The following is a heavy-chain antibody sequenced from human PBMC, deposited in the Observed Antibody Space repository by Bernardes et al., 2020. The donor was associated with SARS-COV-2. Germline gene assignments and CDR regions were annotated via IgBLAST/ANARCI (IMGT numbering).Heavy chain of an antibody. V-gene: IGHV3-23*01. D-gene: IGHD1-1*01. Sequence: GGSLRLSCAASGFTFSSYSMNWVRQAPGKGLEWVSTISLGGDYTYFADSVKGRFTISRDNSKNTLYLQMNSLRGEDTAVYYCAKDWSTTGYYYDMDVWGQGTTVTVSS. CDR1: GFTFSSYS. CDR3: AKDWSTTGYYYDMDV. J-gene: IGHJ6*02. CDR2: ISLGGDYT.